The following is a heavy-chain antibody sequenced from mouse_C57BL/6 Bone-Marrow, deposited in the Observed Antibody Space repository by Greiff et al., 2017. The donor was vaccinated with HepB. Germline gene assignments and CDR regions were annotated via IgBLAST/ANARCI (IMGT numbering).Heavy chain of an antibody. CDR2: IYPRDGST. Sequence: VQLVESGPELVKPGASVKLSCKASGYTFTSYDINWVKQRPGQGLEWIGWIYPRDGSTKYNEKFKGKATLTVDTYSSTAYMELHSLPSEDSAVYFCARGTITTVVATEGYFDYWGQGTTLTVSS. CDR3: ARGTITTVVATEGYFDY. CDR1: GYTFTSYD. V-gene: IGHV1-85*01. J-gene: IGHJ2*01. D-gene: IGHD1-1*01.